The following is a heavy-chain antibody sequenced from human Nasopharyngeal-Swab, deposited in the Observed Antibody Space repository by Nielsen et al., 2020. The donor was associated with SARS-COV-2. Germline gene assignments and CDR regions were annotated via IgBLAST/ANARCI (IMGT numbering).Heavy chain of an antibody. V-gene: IGHV4-61*02. J-gene: IGHJ6*03. CDR2: LYTSGST. Sequence: TLTLTCTVSGCSISSGSYYWSWLRPPAGKGLEWIGRLYTSGSTNYNPSLKSRVTISVDTSKNQFSLKLSSVTAADTAVYYCASSGGCSSTSCSRYYYYYYMDVWGKGTTVTVSS. CDR3: ASSGGCSSTSCSRYYYYYYMDV. CDR1: GCSISSGSYY. D-gene: IGHD2-2*01.